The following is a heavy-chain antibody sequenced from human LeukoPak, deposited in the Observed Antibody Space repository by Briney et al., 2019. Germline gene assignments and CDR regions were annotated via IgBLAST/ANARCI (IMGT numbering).Heavy chain of an antibody. CDR2: IYYSGST. D-gene: IGHD5-24*01. Sequence: SQTLSVTCTVSGGSISSGGYYWSWIRQHPGKGLEWIGYIYYSGSTYYNPSLKSRVTISVDTSKSQFSLKLSSVTAADTAVYYCARATVERWLQSGIPESFDYWGQGTLVTVSS. CDR3: ARATVERWLQSGIPESFDY. CDR1: GGSISSGGYY. V-gene: IGHV4-31*03. J-gene: IGHJ4*02.